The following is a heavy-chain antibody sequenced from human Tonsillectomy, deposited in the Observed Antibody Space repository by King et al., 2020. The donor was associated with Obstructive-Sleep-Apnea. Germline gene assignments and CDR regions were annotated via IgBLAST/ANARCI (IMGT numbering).Heavy chain of an antibody. CDR1: GFTFSSYA. Sequence: QLVQSGGGVVQPGRSLRLSCAASGFTFSSYALHWVRQAPGKGLEWVAVISYDGSNKYYADSVKGRFTISRDNSKNTLYLQMNSLKAEDTAVYYSAREGYSYGSAFDYWGQGTLVTVSS. CDR3: AREGYSYGSAFDY. D-gene: IGHD5-18*01. J-gene: IGHJ4*02. CDR2: ISYDGSNK. V-gene: IGHV3-30-3*01.